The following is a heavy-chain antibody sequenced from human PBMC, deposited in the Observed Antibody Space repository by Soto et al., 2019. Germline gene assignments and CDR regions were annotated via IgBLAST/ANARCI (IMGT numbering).Heavy chain of an antibody. Sequence: GASVKVSCKASGYTFTSYYMHWVRQAPGQGLEWMGIINPSGGSTSYAQKFQGRVTMTRDTSTSTVYMELSSLRSEDTAVYYCARDKGLVYCSGGSCYPHVFDIWAQGTMVTVSS. J-gene: IGHJ3*02. CDR1: GYTFTSYY. V-gene: IGHV1-46*01. CDR3: ARDKGLVYCSGGSCYPHVFDI. D-gene: IGHD2-15*01. CDR2: INPSGGST.